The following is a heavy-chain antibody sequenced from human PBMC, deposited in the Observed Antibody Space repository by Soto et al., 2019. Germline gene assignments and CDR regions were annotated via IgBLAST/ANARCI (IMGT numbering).Heavy chain of an antibody. CDR3: AKEGSPKVSRWDDY. D-gene: IGHD1-26*01. J-gene: IGHJ4*02. V-gene: IGHV3-30*18. CDR1: GFTFSDYG. Sequence: QVQLAESGGGVVQPGGSLRLSCAASGFTFSDYGIYWIRQAPGKGLEWVAVISHEGGTQYYADSVRGRFTVSRDNSKNILYLQMDSLRPEDTAVYFCAKEGSPKVSRWDDYWGQGTLVTVSS. CDR2: ISHEGGTQ.